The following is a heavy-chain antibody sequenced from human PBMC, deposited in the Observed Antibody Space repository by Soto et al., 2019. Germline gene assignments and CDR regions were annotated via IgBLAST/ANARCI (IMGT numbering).Heavy chain of an antibody. CDR1: GFTFSSYE. J-gene: IGHJ6*02. D-gene: IGHD3-3*01. Sequence: LRLSCAASGFTFSSYEMNWVRQAPGKGLEWVSYISSSGSTIYYADSVKGRFTISRDNAKNSLYLQMNSLRAEDTAVYYCARVGSFWSGYYNDYYYGMDVCGQGTTVTVYS. V-gene: IGHV3-48*03. CDR3: ARVGSFWSGYYNDYYYGMDV. CDR2: ISSSGSTI.